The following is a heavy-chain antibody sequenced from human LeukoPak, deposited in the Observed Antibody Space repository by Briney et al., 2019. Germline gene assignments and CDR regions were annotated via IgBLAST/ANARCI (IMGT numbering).Heavy chain of an antibody. CDR2: VVHDGNKK. CDR1: GFIFSTYG. J-gene: IGHJ4*02. V-gene: IGHV3-30*18. D-gene: IGHD3-10*01. CDR3: AKDWGNWFASGSSYLDS. Sequence: GGSLRLSCAASGFIFSTYGMHWVRQAPGKGLEWVAVVVHDGNKKYYADSVTGRFTISRDNSKNTLYLQMNGLRSEDTAVYFCAKDWGNWFASGSSYLDSWGQGTLVTVSS.